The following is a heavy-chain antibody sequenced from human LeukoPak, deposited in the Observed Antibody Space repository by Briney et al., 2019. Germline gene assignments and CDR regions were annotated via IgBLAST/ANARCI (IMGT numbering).Heavy chain of an antibody. Sequence: SETLSLTCTVSGGSISSYYWSWIRQPPGKGLGWIGYIYYSGSTNYNPSLKSRVTISVDTSKNQFSLKLSSVTAADTAGYYCANGGGATNAFDIWGQGTMVTVSS. CDR2: IYYSGST. D-gene: IGHD1-26*01. V-gene: IGHV4-59*01. CDR3: ANGGGATNAFDI. J-gene: IGHJ3*02. CDR1: GGSISSYY.